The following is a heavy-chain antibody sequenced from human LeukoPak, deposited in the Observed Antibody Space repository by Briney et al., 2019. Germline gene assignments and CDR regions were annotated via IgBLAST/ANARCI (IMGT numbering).Heavy chain of an antibody. CDR3: AKVLNYYASGYFDY. D-gene: IGHD3-10*01. J-gene: IGHJ4*02. CDR1: GFTFSNYA. V-gene: IGHV3-23*01. CDR2: ISGSGGST. Sequence: PGGSLRPSCAASGFTFSNYAMSWVRQAPGKGLEWVSAISGSGGSTHYADSVKGRFTISRDNSKNTLYLRMNSLRAEDTAVYYCAKVLNYYASGYFDYWGQGTLVTVSS.